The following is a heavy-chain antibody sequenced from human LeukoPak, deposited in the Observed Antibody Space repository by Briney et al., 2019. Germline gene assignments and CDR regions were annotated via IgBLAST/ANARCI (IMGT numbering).Heavy chain of an antibody. Sequence: GGSVRLSCAASGFTFSSYSMNWVRQAPGKGLEWVSYISAGNSTIYYADSVKGRFTISRDNAKNSLFLQMNSLRDEDTAVYYCARSYGYFDYWGQGTLVTVSS. CDR1: GFTFSSYS. CDR3: ARSYGYFDY. J-gene: IGHJ4*02. D-gene: IGHD3-10*01. CDR2: ISAGNSTI. V-gene: IGHV3-48*02.